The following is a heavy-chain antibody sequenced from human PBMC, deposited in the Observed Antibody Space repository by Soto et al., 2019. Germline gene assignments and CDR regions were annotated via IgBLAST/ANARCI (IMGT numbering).Heavy chain of an antibody. CDR3: ARGVLRYFELDY. V-gene: IGHV4-31*03. Sequence: SETLSLTCTVSGGSISSGGYYWSWIRQHPGKGLEWIGYIYYSGSTYYNPSLKSRVTISVDTSKNQFSLKLSSVTAADTAVYYCARGVLRYFELDYWGQGTLVTVSS. CDR1: GGSISSGGYY. CDR2: IYYSGST. D-gene: IGHD3-9*01. J-gene: IGHJ4*02.